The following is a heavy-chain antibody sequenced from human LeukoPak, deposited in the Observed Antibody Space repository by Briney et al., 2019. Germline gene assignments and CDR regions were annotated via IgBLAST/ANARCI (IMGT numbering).Heavy chain of an antibody. D-gene: IGHD1-26*01. V-gene: IGHV1-69*02. CDR3: AREWELEGDVHWFDP. CDR1: GGTFSSYT. CDR2: IIPILGIA. J-gene: IGHJ5*02. Sequence: ASVKVSCKASGGTFSSYTISWVRQAPGQGLEWMGRIIPILGIAKYAQKLQGRVTITADKSTSTAYMELSSLRSEDTAVYFCAREWELEGDVHWFDPWGQGTLVTVSS.